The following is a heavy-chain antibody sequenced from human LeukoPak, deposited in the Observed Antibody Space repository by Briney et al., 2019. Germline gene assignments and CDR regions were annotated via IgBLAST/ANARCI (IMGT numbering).Heavy chain of an antibody. V-gene: IGHV3-48*03. CDR2: ISSSGSTI. J-gene: IGHJ4*02. Sequence: GGSLRLSCAASGFTFSSYEMNWVRQAPGKGLEWVSYISSSGSTIYYADSVKGRFTISRDNSKNTLYLQMNSLRAEDTAVYYCAKTPYSGGGCDYWGRGTLVTVSS. CDR1: GFTFSSYE. D-gene: IGHD1-26*01. CDR3: AKTPYSGGGCDY.